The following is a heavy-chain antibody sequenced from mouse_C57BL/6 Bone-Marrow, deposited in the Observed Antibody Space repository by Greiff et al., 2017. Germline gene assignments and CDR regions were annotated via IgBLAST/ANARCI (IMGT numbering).Heavy chain of an antibody. CDR1: GFTFSDYG. Sequence: EVKVVASGGGLVQPGGSLKLSCAASGFTFSDYGMAWVRQAPRKGPEWVAFISNLAYSIYYADTVTGQFTISRENAKNTLYLEMSSLRSEDTAMYYGARRDYGSSPLAMDYWGQGTSVTVSS. CDR2: ISNLAYSI. D-gene: IGHD1-1*01. J-gene: IGHJ4*01. CDR3: ARRDYGSSPLAMDY. V-gene: IGHV5-15*01.